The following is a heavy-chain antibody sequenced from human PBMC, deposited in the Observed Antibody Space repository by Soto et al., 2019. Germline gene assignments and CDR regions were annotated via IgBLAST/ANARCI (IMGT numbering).Heavy chain of an antibody. CDR3: AKDSTVTTSLYFYYYGFDV. CDR2: VSGSGGST. Sequence: GGSLRLSCAASGFTFSSYAMSWVRQAPGKGLEWVSAVSGSGGSTKYADSVKGRFIISRDNSNSTLYLQMDSLRGEDTAVYYCAKDSTVTTSLYFYYYGFDVWGQGTLVTVSS. D-gene: IGHD4-17*01. CDR1: GFTFSSYA. J-gene: IGHJ6*02. V-gene: IGHV3-23*01.